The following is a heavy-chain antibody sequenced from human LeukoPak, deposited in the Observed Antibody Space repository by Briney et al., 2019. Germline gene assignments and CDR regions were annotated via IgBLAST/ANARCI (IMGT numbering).Heavy chain of an antibody. V-gene: IGHV4-59*01. CDR1: GGSIRSYY. D-gene: IGHD1-14*01. CDR2: IYSSGST. CDR3: ARDPNRFYMDV. J-gene: IGHJ6*03. Sequence: SETLSLTCTGSGGSIRSYYWNWIRQPPGRGLEWIGYIYSSGSTNYNPSLKSRVTISIDPSKNQLSLKLSSVTAADTAVYYCARDPNRFYMDVWGKGTTVTVSS.